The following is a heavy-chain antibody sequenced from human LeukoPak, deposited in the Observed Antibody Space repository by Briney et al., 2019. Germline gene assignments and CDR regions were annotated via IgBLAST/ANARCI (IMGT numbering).Heavy chain of an antibody. CDR3: ARDRYYYDSSGYYERPNWFDP. CDR2: IIPIFGTA. Sequence: EASVKVSCKASGGTFSSYAISWVRQAPGQGLEWMGGIIPIFGTANYAQKFQGRVTITADESTSTAYMELSSLSSEDTAVYYCARDRYYYDSSGYYERPNWFDPWGQGTLVTVSS. V-gene: IGHV1-69*13. D-gene: IGHD3-22*01. J-gene: IGHJ5*02. CDR1: GGTFSSYA.